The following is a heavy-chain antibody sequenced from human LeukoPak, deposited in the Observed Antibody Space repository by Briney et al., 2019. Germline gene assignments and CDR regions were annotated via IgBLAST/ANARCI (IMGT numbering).Heavy chain of an antibody. CDR3: ARDRGTWNDDGFDY. Sequence: SETLSLTCTVSGGSISSYYWSWIRQPAGKGLEWIGRIYISGSTNYNPSLKSRVTMSVDTSKNQFSLKLSSVTAADTAAYYCARDRGTWNDDGFDYWGQGTLVTVSS. CDR1: GGSISSYY. V-gene: IGHV4-4*07. J-gene: IGHJ4*02. D-gene: IGHD1-1*01. CDR2: IYISGST.